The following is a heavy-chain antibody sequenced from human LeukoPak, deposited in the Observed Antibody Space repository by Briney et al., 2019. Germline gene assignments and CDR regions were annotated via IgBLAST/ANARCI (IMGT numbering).Heavy chain of an antibody. D-gene: IGHD2-2*01. V-gene: IGHV1-18*01. CDR1: GYTFTSYG. CDR3: ARDPDIVVVPAATGDAFDI. J-gene: IGHJ3*02. CDR2: VSVYNHNT. Sequence: ASVKVSCKASGYTFTSYGISWVRQAPGQGLEWMGWVSVYNHNTNYAQKFQGRVTVTSDTSTSTAYMELRSLRSDDTAVYYCARDPDIVVVPAATGDAFDIWGQGTMVTVSS.